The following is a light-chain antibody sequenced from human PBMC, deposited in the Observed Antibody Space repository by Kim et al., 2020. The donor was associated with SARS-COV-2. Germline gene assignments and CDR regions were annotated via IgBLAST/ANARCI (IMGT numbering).Light chain of an antibody. V-gene: IGLV3-19*01. CDR2: GKN. CDR1: SLRSYY. Sequence: SSELTQDPAVSVALGQTVRITCQGDSLRSYYASWYQQKPGQAPVLVIYGKNNRPSGIPDRFSGSSSGNTASLTLTGAQAEDEADYYCISRDSSGDHLVFG. J-gene: IGLJ2*01. CDR3: ISRDSSGDHLV.